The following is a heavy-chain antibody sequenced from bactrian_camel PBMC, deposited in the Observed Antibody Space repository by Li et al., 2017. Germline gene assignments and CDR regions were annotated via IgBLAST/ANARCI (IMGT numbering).Heavy chain of an antibody. CDR3: AARVDLFCSVARTGWPTH. CDR1: TSTYSSIC. J-gene: IGHJ4*01. V-gene: IGHV3S40*01. D-gene: IGHD6*01. CDR2: IWAGGGKT. Sequence: VQLVESGGGSVQAGGSLRLSCAASTSTYSSICMSWFRQAPGKEREGRLEREGIAAIWAGGGKTYYADSVKGRFTISQDKDKKAVYLQMNSLKPEDTGMYTCAARVDLFCSVARTGWPTHWGQGTQVTVS.